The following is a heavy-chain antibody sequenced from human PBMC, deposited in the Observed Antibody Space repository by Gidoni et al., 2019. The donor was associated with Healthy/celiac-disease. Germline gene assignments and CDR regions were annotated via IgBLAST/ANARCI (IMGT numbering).Heavy chain of an antibody. Sequence: EVQLVESGGGVVRPGGSLRLSCAASGFTFDDYGMCWVRQAPGKGLEWVSGINWNGGGTGYADSVKGRFTISRDNAKNSLYLQMNSLRAEDTALYYCARDPSVDSSGLMDYWGQGTLVTVSS. CDR2: INWNGGGT. V-gene: IGHV3-20*04. J-gene: IGHJ4*02. D-gene: IGHD3-22*01. CDR3: ARDPSVDSSGLMDY. CDR1: GFTFDDYG.